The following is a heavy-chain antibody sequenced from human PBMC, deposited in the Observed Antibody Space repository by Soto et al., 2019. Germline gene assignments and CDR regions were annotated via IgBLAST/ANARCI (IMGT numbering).Heavy chain of an antibody. CDR1: GFTFRNYW. D-gene: IGHD6-25*01. V-gene: IGHV3-74*01. J-gene: IGHJ4*02. Sequence: GGSLRLSCAASGFTFRNYWMHWVRQAPGKGLVWVSRINADGSSTSYVDSVKGRFTISRDNSENTLYLQMNSLRAEDTAVYFCAKNSEATMRIGFDNWGQGAGVTVSS. CDR2: INADGSST. CDR3: AKNSEATMRIGFDN.